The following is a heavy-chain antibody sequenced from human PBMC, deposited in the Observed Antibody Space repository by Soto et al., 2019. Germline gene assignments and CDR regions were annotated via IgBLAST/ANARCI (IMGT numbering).Heavy chain of an antibody. Sequence: SETLSLTCAVYGGSFSGYYWSWIRQPPGKELEWIGEINHSGSTNYNPSLKSRVTISVDTSKNQLSLKLSSVTAADTAVYYCARYMVRRFFDYWGQGTLVTVSS. D-gene: IGHD3-10*01. CDR3: ARYMVRRFFDY. CDR2: INHSGST. J-gene: IGHJ4*02. CDR1: GGSFSGYY. V-gene: IGHV4-34*01.